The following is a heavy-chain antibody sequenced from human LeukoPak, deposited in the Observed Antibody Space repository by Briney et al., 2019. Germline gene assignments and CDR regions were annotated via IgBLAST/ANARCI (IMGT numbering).Heavy chain of an antibody. D-gene: IGHD2-2*01. V-gene: IGHV3-7*04. CDR3: ARGDAFSGDH. CDR2: INQDGSEE. J-gene: IGHJ4*02. CDR1: GFTFSNYW. Sequence: GGSLRLSCVASGFTFSNYWISWVRQAPGRGLEWVDNINQDGSEEYYVDSVKGRFTISRDNTKNSLIVQMNSLRADDTAVYYCARGDAFSGDHWGQGTLVTVSS.